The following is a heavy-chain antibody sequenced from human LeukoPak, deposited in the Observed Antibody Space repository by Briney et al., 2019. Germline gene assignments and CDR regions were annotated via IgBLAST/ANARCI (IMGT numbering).Heavy chain of an antibody. CDR2: INGNSDKI. Sequence: PGGSLRLSCATSGLTFDEYAMHWVRQAPGKGLEWVSGINGNSDKIGYADSVKGRFTISRDSAKKSLYLQMNSLRAEDTALYFCAKDRYCSSTSCPIDYWGQGTLVTVSS. D-gene: IGHD2-2*01. V-gene: IGHV3-9*01. J-gene: IGHJ4*02. CDR3: AKDRYCSSTSCPIDY. CDR1: GLTFDEYA.